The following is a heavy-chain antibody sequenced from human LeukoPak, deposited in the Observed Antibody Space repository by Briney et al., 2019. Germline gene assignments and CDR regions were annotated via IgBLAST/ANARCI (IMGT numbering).Heavy chain of an antibody. V-gene: IGHV3-21*01. D-gene: IGHD2-2*01. CDR3: ARDLSEDDGGSIVVVPAGGFQH. CDR2: ISSSSSYI. Sequence: GGSLRLSCAASGFTFSSYSMNWVRQAPGKGLEWVSSISSSSSYIYYADSVKGRFTISRDNAKNSLYLQMNSLRVEDTAVYYCARDLSEDDGGSIVVVPAGGFQHWGQGTLVTVSS. J-gene: IGHJ1*01. CDR1: GFTFSSYS.